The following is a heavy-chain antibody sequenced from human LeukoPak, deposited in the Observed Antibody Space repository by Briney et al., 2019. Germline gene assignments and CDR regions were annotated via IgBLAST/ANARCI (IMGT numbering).Heavy chain of an antibody. CDR2: ISGSGGST. CDR1: GFTFGSYG. J-gene: IGHJ3*02. CDR3: AKDPQQWLVLPDAFDI. V-gene: IGHV3-23*01. D-gene: IGHD6-19*01. Sequence: GGSLRLPCAASGFTFGSYGMSWVRQAPGKGLEWVSAISGSGGSTYYADSVKGRFTISRDNSKNTLYLQMNSLRAEDTAVYYCAKDPQQWLVLPDAFDIWGQGTMVTVSS.